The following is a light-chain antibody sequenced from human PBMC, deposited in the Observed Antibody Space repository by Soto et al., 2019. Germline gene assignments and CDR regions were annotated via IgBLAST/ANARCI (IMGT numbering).Light chain of an antibody. CDR2: GAS. V-gene: IGKV3-20*01. Sequence: LKQSPGTLSLTTGERANLSCRASQSVSSSYLAWYQQKPVQAPRLLIYGASSRATGIPDRFSGSGSGTDFTLTISRLEPEDVAVDYWQQYCSSLKTFGQGTKVDIK. CDR1: QSVSSSY. CDR3: QQYCSSLKT. J-gene: IGKJ1*01.